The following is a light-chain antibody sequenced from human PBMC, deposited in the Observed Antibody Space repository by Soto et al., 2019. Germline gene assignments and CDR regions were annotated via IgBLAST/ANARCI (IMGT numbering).Light chain of an antibody. CDR2: DAS. CDR1: QSVSSY. Sequence: EIVLTQSPATLSLSPGERATLSCRASQSVSSYLAWYQQKPGQAPRLLVYDASNRASGVPDRFSGSGSGTDFTLKISRVEAEDVGVYYCMQALQTPLAITFGQGTRREIK. J-gene: IGKJ5*01. V-gene: IGKV3-11*01. CDR3: MQALQTPLAIT.